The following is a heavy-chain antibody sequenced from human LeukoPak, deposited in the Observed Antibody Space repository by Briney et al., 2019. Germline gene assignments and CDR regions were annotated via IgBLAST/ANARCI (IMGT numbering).Heavy chain of an antibody. V-gene: IGHV5-10-1*01. Sequence: GESLRISCKGSGYSFTSYWISWVRQMPGKGLEWMGRIDPSDSYTNYSPSFQGHVAISADKSISAAYLQWSSLKASDTAMYYCASHAVAGTASDYWGQGTLVTVSS. D-gene: IGHD6-19*01. J-gene: IGHJ4*02. CDR2: IDPSDSYT. CDR3: ASHAVAGTASDY. CDR1: GYSFTSYW.